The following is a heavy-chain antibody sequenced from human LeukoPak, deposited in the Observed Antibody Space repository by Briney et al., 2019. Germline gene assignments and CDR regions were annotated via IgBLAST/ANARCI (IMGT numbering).Heavy chain of an antibody. CDR3: ARLPPYDILTGGTFDI. CDR1: GGAIDNYY. Sequence: LETLSLTCSVSGGAIDNYYWSWIRQPPGKGLEWIGYIYYSGTTHYNPSFKSRVTMSVDTSKNEFSLKVNSVTAAETGMYYCARLPPYDILTGGTFDIWGQGTMVTVAS. CDR2: IYYSGTT. J-gene: IGHJ3*02. D-gene: IGHD3-9*01. V-gene: IGHV4-59*01.